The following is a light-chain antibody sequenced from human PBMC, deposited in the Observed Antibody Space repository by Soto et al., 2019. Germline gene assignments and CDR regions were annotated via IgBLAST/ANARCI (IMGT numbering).Light chain of an antibody. V-gene: IGKV3-15*01. J-gene: IGKJ1*01. CDR2: GAS. CDR1: QSMGGN. CDR3: QQYHNWPRT. Sequence: EIVMTQSPATLSVSPGERATLSCRASQSMGGNLAWYQQKPGQAPRLLMYGASTRATGIPARFSGSGSGTEFTLTITSLQSEDSAVYYCQQYHNWPRTVGQGTKVDSK.